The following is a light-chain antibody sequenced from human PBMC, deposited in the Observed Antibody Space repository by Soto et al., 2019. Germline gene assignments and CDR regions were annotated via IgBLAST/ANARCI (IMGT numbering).Light chain of an antibody. Sequence: QSVLTQSPSASGTPGQRVTISCSGSASTIGRNYVSWYQQHPGQAPQLLIYDVNSRPSGISYRFSGSKSGDTASLTISGLQAEDDADYYCSSYTSSAPFYVFGAGTKVTVL. J-gene: IGLJ1*01. CDR2: DVN. V-gene: IGLV2-14*03. CDR3: SSYTSSAPFYV. CDR1: ASTIGRNY.